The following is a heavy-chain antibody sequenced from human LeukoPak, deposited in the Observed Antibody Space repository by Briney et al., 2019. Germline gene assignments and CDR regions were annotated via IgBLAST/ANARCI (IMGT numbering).Heavy chain of an antibody. V-gene: IGHV3-74*01. CDR3: ARDVLAAGATGTFDI. J-gene: IGHJ3*02. D-gene: IGHD1-14*01. Sequence: GGSLRLSCAASGNYLMHWVRQAPGKGLVWVSHINSDGSWTSYADSVKGRFTISKDNAKNTVYLQMNSLRAEDTAVYYCARDVLAAGATGTFDIWGQGTMVTVSS. CDR1: GNYL. CDR2: INSDGSWT.